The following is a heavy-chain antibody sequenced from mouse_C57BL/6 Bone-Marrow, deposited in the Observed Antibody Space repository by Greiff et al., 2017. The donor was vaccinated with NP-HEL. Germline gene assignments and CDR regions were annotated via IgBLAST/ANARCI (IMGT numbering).Heavy chain of an antibody. CDR3: ARISIYYCGSSYPPFDY. Sequence: QVTLKESGPGILQPSQTLSLTCSFSGFSLSTFGMGVGWIRQPSGKGLEWLAHIWWDDDKYYNPALKRRLPISKDTSKNQVFLKIANVDTADTATYYCARISIYYCGSSYPPFDYWGQGTTLTVSS. D-gene: IGHD1-1*01. V-gene: IGHV8-8*01. CDR1: GFSLSTFGMG. CDR2: IWWDDDK. J-gene: IGHJ2*01.